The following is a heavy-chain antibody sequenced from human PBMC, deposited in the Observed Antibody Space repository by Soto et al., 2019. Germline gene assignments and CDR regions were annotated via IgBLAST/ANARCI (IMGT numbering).Heavy chain of an antibody. CDR1: GGSINSYY. Sequence: PSETLSLTCTVSGGSINSYYWSWIRQTPGKGLEWIGYINYSGSSNYNPSLKSRVTISVDTSKNELSLKVSSVTAADTAVYYCARDGEQPGPLRHWGQGTLVTVS. CDR2: INYSGSS. J-gene: IGHJ1*01. CDR3: ARDGEQPGPLRH. D-gene: IGHD1-1*01. V-gene: IGHV4-59*01.